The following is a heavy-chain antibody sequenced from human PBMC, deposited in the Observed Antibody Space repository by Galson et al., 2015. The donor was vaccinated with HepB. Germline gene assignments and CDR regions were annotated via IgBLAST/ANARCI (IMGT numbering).Heavy chain of an antibody. Sequence: SLRLSCAASGFTVSSTYMSWVRQAPGKGLKWVSIIYSGGTTYYTDSVKGRFTISRDNSGNTLYLQMNSLRAEDTAVYYCARSLRYYFYYTDVWGKGTTVTVSS. CDR3: ARSLRYYFYYTDV. J-gene: IGHJ6*03. CDR2: IYSGGTT. CDR1: GFTVSSTY. V-gene: IGHV3-53*01. D-gene: IGHD5/OR15-5a*01.